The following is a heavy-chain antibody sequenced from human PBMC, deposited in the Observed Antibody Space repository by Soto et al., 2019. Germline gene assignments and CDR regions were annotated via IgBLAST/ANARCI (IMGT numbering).Heavy chain of an antibody. CDR3: ARGVGVVVAATTNWFDP. CDR2: INHSGST. D-gene: IGHD2-15*01. CDR1: GGSFSGYY. Sequence: ASGTLCLTCAVYGGSFSGYYRSWVRQAPGKGLEWIGEINHSGSTNYNPSLKSPVTISVATSKNPFSLKLSSVTAAATAVYYCARGVGVVVAATTNWFDPWGQGTLVTVSS. J-gene: IGHJ5*02. V-gene: IGHV4-34*01.